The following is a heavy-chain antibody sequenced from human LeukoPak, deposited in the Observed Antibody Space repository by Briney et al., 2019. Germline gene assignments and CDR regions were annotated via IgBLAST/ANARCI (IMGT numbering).Heavy chain of an antibody. V-gene: IGHV4-34*01. CDR1: GGSFSGYY. J-gene: IGHJ3*02. CDR3: ARGRHYGAFDI. Sequence: SETLSLTCAVYGGSFSGYYWSWIRQPPGKGLEWIGEINHSGSTNYNPSLKSRVTISVDTSKNQFSLKLSSVTAADTAVYYCARGRHYGAFDIWGQGTMVTVPS. D-gene: IGHD4-17*01. CDR2: INHSGST.